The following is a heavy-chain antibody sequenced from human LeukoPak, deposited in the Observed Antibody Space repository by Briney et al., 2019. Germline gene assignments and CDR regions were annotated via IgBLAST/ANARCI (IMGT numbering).Heavy chain of an antibody. Sequence: GGSLRLSCAASGFTFSSYSMNWVRQAPGKGLEWVSSISSSSSYIYYADSVKGRFTISRDNAENSLYLQMNSLRAEDTAVYYCARTYGAQNPFDYRGQGTLVTVSS. CDR2: ISSSSSYI. V-gene: IGHV3-21*01. J-gene: IGHJ4*02. CDR1: GFTFSSYS. CDR3: ARTYGAQNPFDY. D-gene: IGHD4-17*01.